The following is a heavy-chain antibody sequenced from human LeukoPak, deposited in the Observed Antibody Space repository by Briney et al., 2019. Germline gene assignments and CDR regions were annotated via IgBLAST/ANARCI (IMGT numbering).Heavy chain of an antibody. Sequence: GASVKVSCKASGYTFTSYGISWVRQAPGQGLEWMGWISAYNGNTNYAQKLQGRVTMTTDTSTSTAYMELRSLRSDDAAVYYCARDGRFLEWLFSSYFDYWGQGTLVTVSS. V-gene: IGHV1-18*01. D-gene: IGHD3-3*01. J-gene: IGHJ4*02. CDR3: ARDGRFLEWLFSSYFDY. CDR1: GYTFTSYG. CDR2: ISAYNGNT.